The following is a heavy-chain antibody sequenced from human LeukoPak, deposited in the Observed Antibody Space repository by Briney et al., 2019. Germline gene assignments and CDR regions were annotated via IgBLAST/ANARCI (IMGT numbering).Heavy chain of an antibody. D-gene: IGHD3-9*01. Sequence: GESLKISCKGSGYSFTSYWIGWVRQMPGKGLEWMGIIYPGDSDTRYSPSFQGQVTISADKSISTAYLQWSSLKASDTAMYYCARGTTPYYDILTGYTDYYYYGMDVWGQGTTVTVSS. CDR1: GYSFTSYW. CDR3: ARGTTPYYDILTGYTDYYYYGMDV. CDR2: IYPGDSDT. J-gene: IGHJ6*02. V-gene: IGHV5-51*01.